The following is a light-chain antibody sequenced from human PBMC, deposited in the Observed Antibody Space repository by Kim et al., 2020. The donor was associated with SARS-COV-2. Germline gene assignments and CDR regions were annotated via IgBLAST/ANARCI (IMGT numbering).Light chain of an antibody. V-gene: IGKV3-15*01. CDR3: QQYNNWPPGLT. CDR2: GAS. J-gene: IGKJ4*01. Sequence: EIVMTQSPATLSVSPGERATLSCRASQSVSSNLAWYQQKPGQAPRLLIYGASTRATGIPARFSGSGSGTEFTLTISSLQSEDFAVYYCQQYNNWPPGLTFGGGTKVEI. CDR1: QSVSSN.